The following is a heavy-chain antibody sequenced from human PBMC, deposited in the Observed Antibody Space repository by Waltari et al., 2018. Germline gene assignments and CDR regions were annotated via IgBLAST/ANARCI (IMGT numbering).Heavy chain of an antibody. V-gene: IGHV3-30*02. CDR2: IQSDGTNK. CDR3: AKADCRSTSCYGNMDV. J-gene: IGHJ6*03. Sequence: QVQLVESGGGVVQPGGSLRLSCAASGFTFSSYGIHWVRQAPGKGLGWVAFIQSDGTNKYYADSVKGRFTITRDNSKNTLYLQVNSLRAEDTAVFYCAKADCRSTSCYGNMDVWGKGTTVTVSS. CDR1: GFTFSSYG. D-gene: IGHD2-2*01.